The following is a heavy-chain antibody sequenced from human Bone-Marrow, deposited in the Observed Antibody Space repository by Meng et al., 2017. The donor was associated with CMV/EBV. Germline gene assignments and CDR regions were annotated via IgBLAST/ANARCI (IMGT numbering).Heavy chain of an antibody. CDR3: GRAHGVGAFGY. CDR2: ISYDGSNK. V-gene: IGHV3-30*04. J-gene: IGHJ4*02. Sequence: GESLKISCAASGFTFSSYAMHWVRQAPGKGLEWVAVISYDGSNKYYADSVKGRFTISRGNSKNTLYLQMNSLRAEDTAVFYCGRAHGVGAFGYWGQGTLVTVSS. D-gene: IGHD1-26*01. CDR1: GFTFSSYA.